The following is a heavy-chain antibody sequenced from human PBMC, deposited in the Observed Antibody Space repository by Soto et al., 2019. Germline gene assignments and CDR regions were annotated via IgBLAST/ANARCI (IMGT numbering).Heavy chain of an antibody. CDR1: GFTFTSSS. Sequence: GASVKVSCKASGFTFTSSSVQWVRQARGQRLEWIGLIVVGGGNTNYAQKFQERVTMTRDMSTSTAYMELSSLRSEDTAVYYCAAGKIPHFSGWARPSDVWGQGTPVTVSS. CDR2: IVVGGGNT. V-gene: IGHV1-58*01. J-gene: IGHJ6*02. D-gene: IGHD6-19*01. CDR3: AAGKIPHFSGWARPSDV.